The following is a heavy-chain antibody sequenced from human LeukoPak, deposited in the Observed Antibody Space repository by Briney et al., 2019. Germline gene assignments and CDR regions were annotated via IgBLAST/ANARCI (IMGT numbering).Heavy chain of an antibody. Sequence: SETLSLTCTVSGGSISGSYWSWVRQPPGKGLEWIAYMYNSGSTNYNPSLKSRVTISIDTSKNQFSLKLSTLTAADTAIYYCARGIESYGDYGYWGQGILVTVSS. J-gene: IGHJ4*02. CDR3: ARGIESYGDYGY. CDR1: GGSISGSY. V-gene: IGHV4-59*01. CDR2: MYNSGST. D-gene: IGHD4-17*01.